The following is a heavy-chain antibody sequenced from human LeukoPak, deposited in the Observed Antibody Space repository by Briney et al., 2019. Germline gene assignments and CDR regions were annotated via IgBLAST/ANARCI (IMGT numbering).Heavy chain of an antibody. Sequence: PSETLSLTCAVYGGSFSGYYWSWIRQPPGKGLEWIGEINHSGSTNYNPSLKSRVTISVDTSKNQFSLKLSSVTAADTAVYYCARIASGPDKNFDYWGQGTLVTVSS. J-gene: IGHJ4*02. CDR2: INHSGST. D-gene: IGHD6-13*01. CDR3: ARIASGPDKNFDY. V-gene: IGHV4-34*01. CDR1: GGSFSGYY.